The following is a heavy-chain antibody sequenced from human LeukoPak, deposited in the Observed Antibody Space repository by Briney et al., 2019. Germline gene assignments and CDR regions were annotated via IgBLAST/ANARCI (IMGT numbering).Heavy chain of an antibody. J-gene: IGHJ4*02. D-gene: IGHD1-26*01. CDR3: AEEYTGTFSPFPSYFDN. V-gene: IGHV3-74*01. CDR1: GFTFSSYW. Sequence: GGSLRLSCAASGFTFSSYWMHWVRQAPGKGLVWVSRINSDGSSTSYADSVKGRFTISRDNAKNTLYLQMNSLRAEDTAIYYCAEEYTGTFSPFPSYFDNWGQGTLVTVSS. CDR2: INSDGSST.